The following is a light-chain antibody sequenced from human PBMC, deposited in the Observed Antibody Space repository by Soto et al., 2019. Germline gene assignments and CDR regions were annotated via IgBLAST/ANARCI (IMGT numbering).Light chain of an antibody. Sequence: EMVLTQSPATLSLSPGARATLSCRASQSVRSGYLAWYQQKPGQPPRLLIYDTSYNAAALSCRFGGSGSGTDPDLAISRRQPEDCAVYFCQKYMTSPYTFGQKTKLHMK. CDR1: QSVRSGY. CDR3: QKYMTSPYT. CDR2: DTS. J-gene: IGKJ2*01. V-gene: IGKV3-20*01.